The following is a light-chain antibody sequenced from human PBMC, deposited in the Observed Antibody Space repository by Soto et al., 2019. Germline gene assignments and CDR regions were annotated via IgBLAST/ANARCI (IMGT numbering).Light chain of an antibody. J-gene: IGKJ1*01. CDR3: QQYGSSPWT. CDR2: GAS. CDR1: QSVSSSY. Sequence: EIVLTQSPGTLSLSPGERATLSCRASQSVSSSYLAWYQQKPGQAPRLLIYGASSRATGMPDRLSGSGSGTDLTLTISRLEPEDFAVYYCQQYGSSPWTFGQGTKVEIK. V-gene: IGKV3-20*01.